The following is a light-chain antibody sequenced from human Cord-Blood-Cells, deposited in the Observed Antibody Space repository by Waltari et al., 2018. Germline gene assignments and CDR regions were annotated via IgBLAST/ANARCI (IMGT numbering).Light chain of an antibody. CDR2: DAS. J-gene: IGKJ4*01. CDR3: QQYNSPLT. V-gene: IGKV1-5*01. CDR1: QSISSW. Sequence: DIQMTQSPSTLSASVGDRVTITCRASQSISSWLAWYQQKPGKAPKLLICDASSLESGVPTRFSVSGSGTEFTLTISSLQPDDFVTYYCQQYNSPLTFGGGSKVEIK.